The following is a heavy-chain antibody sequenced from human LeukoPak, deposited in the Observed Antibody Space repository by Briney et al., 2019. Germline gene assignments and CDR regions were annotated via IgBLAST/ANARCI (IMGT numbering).Heavy chain of an antibody. CDR1: GYTFTSYG. CDR2: ISAYNGNT. CDR3: ARGRQDPRVGATTSLDY. V-gene: IGHV1-18*01. J-gene: IGHJ4*02. D-gene: IGHD1-26*01. Sequence: EASVKVSCKASGYTFTSYGISWVRQAPGQGLEWMGWISAYNGNTNYAQKLQGRVTMTTDTSTSTAYMELRSLRSDDTAVYYCARGRQDPRVGATTSLDYWGQGTLVTVSS.